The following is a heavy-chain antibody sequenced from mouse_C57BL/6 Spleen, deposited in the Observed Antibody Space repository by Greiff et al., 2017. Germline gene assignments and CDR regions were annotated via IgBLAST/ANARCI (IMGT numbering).Heavy chain of an antibody. CDR2: ISSGSSNI. J-gene: IGHJ2*01. V-gene: IGHV5-17*01. CDR3: ARYYYGSSFDY. D-gene: IGHD1-1*01. Sequence: EVQLVESGGGLVKPGGSLKLSCAASGFTFSDYGMHWVRQAPEKGLEWVAYISSGSSNISYADTVKGRFTISRDNAKNTLFLQMTSLRSEDTATYYCARYYYGSSFDYWGQGTTLTVAS. CDR1: GFTFSDYG.